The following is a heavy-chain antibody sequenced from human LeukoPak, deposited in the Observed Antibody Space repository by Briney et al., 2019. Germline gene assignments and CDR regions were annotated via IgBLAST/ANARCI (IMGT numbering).Heavy chain of an antibody. CDR1: GGSISSSSYY. J-gene: IGHJ4*02. Sequence: PSETLSLTCTVSGGSISSSSYYWGWIRQPPGKGLEWIGSIYYSGSTYYNPSLKSRVTISVDTSKNQFSLKLSSVTAADTAVYYCALGVGELPFDYWGQGTLVIVSS. CDR3: ALGVGELPFDY. D-gene: IGHD1-26*01. V-gene: IGHV4-39*01. CDR2: IYYSGST.